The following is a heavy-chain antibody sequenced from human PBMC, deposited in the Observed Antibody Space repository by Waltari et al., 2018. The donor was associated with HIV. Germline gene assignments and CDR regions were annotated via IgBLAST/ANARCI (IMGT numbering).Heavy chain of an antibody. D-gene: IGHD4-17*01. CDR3: ATLYSDYGDY. Sequence: EVQLLESGGGFVQPGGSLRLFCAASGFTFSVFAINWVRQAPVKGLAGVSRCSGRGDSTNYADSVQGRFTISRDNSKDTLSLQITSLRVDDTAVYYCATLYSDYGDYWGQGALVTVSS. J-gene: IGHJ4*02. CDR2: CSGRGDST. CDR1: GFTFSVFA. V-gene: IGHV3-23*01.